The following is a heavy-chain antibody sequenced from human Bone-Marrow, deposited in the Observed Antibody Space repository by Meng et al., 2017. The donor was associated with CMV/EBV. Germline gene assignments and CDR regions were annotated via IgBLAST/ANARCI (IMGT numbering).Heavy chain of an antibody. D-gene: IGHD2-15*01. J-gene: IGHJ5*02. Sequence: ASVKVSCKASGYTFTGYYMHWVRQAPGQGLEWMGWINPNSGGTNYAQKFQGRVTMTRDTSISTAYLELSRLRSDDTAVYYCARARRIVVEIQKRQIKWFDPWGQGTLVTVSS. CDR2: INPNSGGT. V-gene: IGHV1-2*02. CDR3: ARARRIVVEIQKRQIKWFDP. CDR1: GYTFTGYY.